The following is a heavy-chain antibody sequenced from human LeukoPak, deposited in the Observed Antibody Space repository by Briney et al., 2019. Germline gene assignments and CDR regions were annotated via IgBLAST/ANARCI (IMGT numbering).Heavy chain of an antibody. J-gene: IGHJ6*02. CDR3: ARDGTTVTTNYYYGMDV. CDR1: GFIFSTYS. D-gene: IGHD4-17*01. V-gene: IGHV3-48*04. CDR2: ISRSGSTI. Sequence: PGGSLRLSCAASGFIFSTYSMNWVRQAPGKGLEWVSYISRSGSTINYADSVKGRFTISRDNAKNSLYLQMNSLRAEDTAVYYCARDGTTVTTNYYYGMDVWGQGTTVTVSS.